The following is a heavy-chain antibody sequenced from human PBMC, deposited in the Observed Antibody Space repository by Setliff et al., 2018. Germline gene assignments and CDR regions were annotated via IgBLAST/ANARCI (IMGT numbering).Heavy chain of an antibody. CDR3: TTGPRDSRNYMTWLDS. D-gene: IGHD3-3*01. CDR2: IKSSREGATS. J-gene: IGHJ5*01. Sequence: GGSLRLSCAASGFTFSSFWMSWVRQAPGKGPEWVGRIKSSREGATSDYGAPAKGRFTISRDDSKNMIHLQMNNLKIEDTGFYYCTTGPRDSRNYMTWLDSWGPGTLVTVSS. V-gene: IGHV3-15*01. CDR1: GFTFSSFW.